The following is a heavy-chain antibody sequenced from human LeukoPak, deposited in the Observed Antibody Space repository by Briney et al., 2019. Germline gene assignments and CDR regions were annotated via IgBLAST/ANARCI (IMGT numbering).Heavy chain of an antibody. CDR3: ARDAFWLLQPPDPDY. V-gene: IGHV1-18*01. CDR2: ISAYNGNT. CDR1: GYTFTSYG. Sequence: GASVKVSCKASGYTFTSYGISWVRQAPGQGLEWMGWISAYNGNTNYAQKLQGRVTMTTDTSTSTAYMELRSLRSDDTAVYYCARDAFWLLQPPDPDYWGQGTLVTVSS. J-gene: IGHJ4*02. D-gene: IGHD2-15*01.